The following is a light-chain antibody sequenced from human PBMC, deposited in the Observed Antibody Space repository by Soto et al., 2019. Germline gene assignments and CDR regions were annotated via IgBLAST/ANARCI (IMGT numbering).Light chain of an antibody. CDR1: QSISSW. CDR2: DAS. CDR3: QKYNSAPPLT. V-gene: IGKV1-5*01. J-gene: IGKJ4*01. Sequence: IQMTQSPSTLSASVGARVTITCRASQSISSWLAWYQQKPGKAPKLLIYDASSLESGVPSRFSGSGSGTDFTLTISSLQPEDVATYYCQKYNSAPPLTFGGGTKVDIK.